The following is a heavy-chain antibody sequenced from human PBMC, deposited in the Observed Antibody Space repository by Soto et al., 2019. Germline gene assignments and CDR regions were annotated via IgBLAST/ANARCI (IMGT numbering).Heavy chain of an antibody. CDR1: DYTFSSYD. J-gene: IGHJ4*02. CDR3: ARAFGSTDY. CDR2: ISGYNSIT. D-gene: IGHD6-13*01. V-gene: IGHV1-18*01. Sequence: QVQLVQSGAEVKKPGASVKVSCEASDYTFSSYDISWVRQAPGQGFEWMGWISGYNSITRYAQKFQGRVTMTTDTSTSTAYMELRSLRSDDTAVYYCARAFGSTDYWGQGTLVTVSS.